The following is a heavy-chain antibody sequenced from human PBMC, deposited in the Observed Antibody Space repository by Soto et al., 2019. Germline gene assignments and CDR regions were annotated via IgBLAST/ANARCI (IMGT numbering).Heavy chain of an antibody. CDR2: ISGGGGST. V-gene: IGHV3-23*04. Sequence: DEQLVESGGGSLQPGGSLRLSCAASGFSFRNYAMTWVRQSPGKGLEWVSLISGGGGSTNYADSVKGRFSISRDNSQNMLYLQMNGLRGEVTALYYCAKLKGDLGRFYGMDAWGQGTMVIVSS. CDR1: GFSFRNYA. J-gene: IGHJ6*02. CDR3: AKLKGDLGRFYGMDA. D-gene: IGHD3-3*01.